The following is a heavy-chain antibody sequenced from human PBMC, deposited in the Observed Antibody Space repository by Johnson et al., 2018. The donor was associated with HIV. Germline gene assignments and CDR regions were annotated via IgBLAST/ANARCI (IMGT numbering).Heavy chain of an antibody. Sequence: QVQLVESGGGLVQPGGSLRLSCAASGFTFSSYAMSWVRQAPGKGLEWVAVISYDGSNQYYADSVKGRFTISRDNSKNTLYLQMNSLRAEDTAVYYCARATDQRLDAFDIWGQGTMVTVSS. CDR3: ARATDQRLDAFDI. V-gene: IGHV3-30-3*01. J-gene: IGHJ3*02. CDR1: GFTFSSYA. CDR2: ISYDGSNQ. D-gene: IGHD6-25*01.